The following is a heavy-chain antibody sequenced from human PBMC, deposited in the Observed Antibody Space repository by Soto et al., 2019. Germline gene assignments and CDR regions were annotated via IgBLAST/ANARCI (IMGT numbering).Heavy chain of an antibody. CDR3: ARSYYDYVWGSYRSAHFDY. V-gene: IGHV1-46*01. Sequence: ASVKVSCKASGYTYTSYYMHWVRQAPGQGLEWMGIINPSGDSTSYAQKFQGRVTMTRDTSTSTVYMELSSLRSEDTAVYYCARSYYDYVWGSYRSAHFDYWGQGILVTVS. CDR1: GYTYTSYY. D-gene: IGHD3-16*02. J-gene: IGHJ4*02. CDR2: INPSGDST.